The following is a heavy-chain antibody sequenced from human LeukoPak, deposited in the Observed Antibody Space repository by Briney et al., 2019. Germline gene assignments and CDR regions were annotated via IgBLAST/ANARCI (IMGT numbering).Heavy chain of an antibody. CDR3: AKGRYFDWSYCYFDY. Sequence: GGSLRLSCAASGFTFSSYSMNWVRQAPGRGLEWVSVISGSGGSTYNADSVKGRFTISRDNSKNTLYLQMNSLRAEDTAVYYCAKGRYFDWSYCYFDYWGQGTLVTVSS. CDR1: GFTFSSYS. J-gene: IGHJ4*02. D-gene: IGHD3-9*01. V-gene: IGHV3-23*01. CDR2: ISGSGGST.